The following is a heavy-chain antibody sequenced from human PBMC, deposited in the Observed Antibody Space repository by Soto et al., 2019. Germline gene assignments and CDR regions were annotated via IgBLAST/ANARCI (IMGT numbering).Heavy chain of an antibody. J-gene: IGHJ4*02. CDR1: GFTFSSHW. D-gene: IGHD3-10*01. V-gene: IGHV3-7*01. CDR2: VNLDGSEK. Sequence: EVQLVESGGGLVQPGGSLRLSCAASGFTFSSHWMSWVRQAPGKWLEWVANVNLDGSEKYYVDSVKGRFTISRDNAKNSLYLQMNSLRAEDTAVYYCARDYYFRSGSVDYWGQGTLVTVSS. CDR3: ARDYYFRSGSVDY.